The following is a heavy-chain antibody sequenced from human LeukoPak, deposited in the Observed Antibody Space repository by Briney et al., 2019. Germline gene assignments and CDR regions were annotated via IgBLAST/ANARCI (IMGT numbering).Heavy chain of an antibody. V-gene: IGHV3-53*01. CDR3: ARGYYDILTGYYPSWLDP. CDR2: IYSGGST. Sequence: PGGSLRLSCAASGFTVSSNYMSWVRQAPGKGLEWVSVIYSGGSTYYADSVKGRFTISRDNSKNTLYLQMNSLRAEDTAVYYCARGYYDILTGYYPSWLDPWGQGTLVTVSS. J-gene: IGHJ5*02. CDR1: GFTVSSNY. D-gene: IGHD3-9*01.